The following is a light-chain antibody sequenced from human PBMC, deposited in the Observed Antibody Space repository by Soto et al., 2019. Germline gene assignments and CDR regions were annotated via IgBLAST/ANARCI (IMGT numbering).Light chain of an antibody. J-gene: IGKJ1*01. Sequence: EIVLTQSPGTLSLSPGERATLSCRASQSVSSSSLAWYQQKRGQAPRLLIHDASSRATGIPDRFSGSGSGKEFTLTIHRPEPEDFAVYYCQQYGGSPRTFGQGTKVEVK. CDR1: QSVSSSS. CDR3: QQYGGSPRT. V-gene: IGKV3-20*01. CDR2: DAS.